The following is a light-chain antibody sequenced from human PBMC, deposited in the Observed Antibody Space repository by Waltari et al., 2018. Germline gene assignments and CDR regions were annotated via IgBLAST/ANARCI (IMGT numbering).Light chain of an antibody. CDR1: QTVGKA. Sequence: ESVLTQSPGTRSLSPGETATPPCRASQTVGKALTWYQQKPGQAPRLLIYDTSRRAPGIPDRFSGSVFGTDFSLTISRLEPEDFAVYYCQKYDRLPATFGQGTKVEIK. CDR2: DTS. J-gene: IGKJ1*01. CDR3: QKYDRLPAT. V-gene: IGKV3-20*01.